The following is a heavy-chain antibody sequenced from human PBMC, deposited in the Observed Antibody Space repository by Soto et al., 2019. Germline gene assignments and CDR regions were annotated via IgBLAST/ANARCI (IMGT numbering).Heavy chain of an antibody. D-gene: IGHD3-10*01. V-gene: IGHV1-69-2*01. CDR1: GYTFTDHY. J-gene: IGHJ4*02. CDR3: ASDLQGNMAPAY. Sequence: GASVKVSCKISGYTFTDHYIHWLRQAPGKGPEWMGFIDPNDGEAVYADRLQDRVTLTADTSIDTVFMEVSSLRSEDTAVYYCASDLQGNMAPAYRGQGTLVTVSS. CDR2: IDPNDGEA.